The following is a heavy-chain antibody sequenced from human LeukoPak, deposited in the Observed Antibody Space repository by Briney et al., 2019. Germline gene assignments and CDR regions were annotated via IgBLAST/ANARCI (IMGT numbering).Heavy chain of an antibody. CDR2: IGGSGGNT. CDR3: AKDLYCSSTSCNEAVY. V-gene: IGHV3-23*01. D-gene: IGHD2-2*01. CDR1: GFTFSSYA. J-gene: IGHJ4*02. Sequence: GGPLRLSCAASGFTFSSYAMSWVRQAPGKGPEWVSSIGGSGGNTYYADSVKGRFTISRDNSKNTLYLQMNSLRAEDTAVYYCAKDLYCSSTSCNEAVYWGQGTLVTVSS.